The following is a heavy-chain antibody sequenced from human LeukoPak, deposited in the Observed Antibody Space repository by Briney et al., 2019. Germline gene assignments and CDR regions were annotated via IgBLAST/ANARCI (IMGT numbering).Heavy chain of an antibody. CDR1: GGSISSSSYY. J-gene: IGHJ4*02. V-gene: IGHV4-39*01. Sequence: PSETLSLTCTVSGGSISSSSYYWGWIRQPPGKGLEWIGSIYYSGSTYYNPSLKSRVTISVDTSKNQFSLKLSSVTAADTAVYYCARGHTGGVPFDYWGQGTLVTVSS. CDR2: IYYSGST. D-gene: IGHD2-8*02. CDR3: ARGHTGGVPFDY.